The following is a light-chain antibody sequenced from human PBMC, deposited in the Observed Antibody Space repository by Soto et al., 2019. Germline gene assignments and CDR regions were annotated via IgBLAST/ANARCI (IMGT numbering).Light chain of an antibody. CDR3: QHYGSLVLT. CDR1: QSVSSSY. J-gene: IGKJ4*01. V-gene: IGKV3-20*01. Sequence: EIVLTQSPGTLSLSPGERATLSCRASQSVSSSYLAWYQQKPGQAPRLRIYGASSSATGIPDRFSGSGSGTDFTLTISRLEPEDFAVYYCQHYGSLVLTFGGGTKVEIK. CDR2: GAS.